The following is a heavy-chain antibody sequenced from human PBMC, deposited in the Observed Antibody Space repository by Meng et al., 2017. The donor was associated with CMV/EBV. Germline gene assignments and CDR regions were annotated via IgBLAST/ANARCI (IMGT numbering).Heavy chain of an antibody. CDR3: ARLVQASGYFDY. D-gene: IGHD2-8*02. J-gene: IGHJ4*02. Sequence: SGPTLVKPTQTLTLTCTCSGFSLTTTGMRVCWIRQSPGKALEWLARIDWDDDKFYSTSLKTRLTISKDTSKNQVVLTVTNMAPVDTATYYCARLVQASGYFDYWGQGALVTVSS. V-gene: IGHV2-70D*14. CDR2: IDWDDDK. CDR1: GFSLTTTGMR.